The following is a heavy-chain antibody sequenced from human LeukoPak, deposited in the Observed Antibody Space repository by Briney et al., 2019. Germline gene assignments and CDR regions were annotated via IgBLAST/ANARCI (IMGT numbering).Heavy chain of an antibody. D-gene: IGHD2-8*02. CDR2: INSDGSST. V-gene: IGHV3-74*01. Sequence: GGSLRLSCAASGFTFSSYWMHWVRHAPGKGLVWVSRINSDGSSTSYADSVKGRFTISRDNAKNTLYLQMNSLRAEDTAVYYCAEGSMGLLDYYYGMDVWGQGTTVTVSS. CDR1: GFTFSSYW. J-gene: IGHJ6*02. CDR3: AEGSMGLLDYYYGMDV.